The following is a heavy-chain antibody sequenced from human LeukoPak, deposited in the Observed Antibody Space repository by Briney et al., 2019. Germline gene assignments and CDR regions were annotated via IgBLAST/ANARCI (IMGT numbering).Heavy chain of an antibody. CDR1: GFTFSSYG. D-gene: IGHD5-12*01. CDR3: AKDPNPYYSGCDYPYFDY. V-gene: IGHV3-30*18. J-gene: IGHJ4*02. CDR2: ISYDGSNK. Sequence: PGGSLRLSCAASGFTFSSYGMHWVRQAPGKGLEWVAVISYDGSNKYYADSVKGRFTISRDNSKNTLYLQMNSLRAEDTAVYYCAKDPNPYYSGCDYPYFDYWGQGTLVTVSS.